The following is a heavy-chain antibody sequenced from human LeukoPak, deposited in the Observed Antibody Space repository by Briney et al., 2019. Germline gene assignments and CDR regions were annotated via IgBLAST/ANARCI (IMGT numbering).Heavy chain of an antibody. CDR2: ISAYNGNT. CDR1: GYTFTSYG. V-gene: IGHV1-18*01. Sequence: ASVKVSCKASGYTFTSYGISWVRQAPGQGLEWMGWISAYNGNTNYAQKLQGRVTMTTDTSTSTAHMELRSLRSDDTAVYYCARGWHDYSNYYMDVWGKGTTVTVSS. J-gene: IGHJ6*03. CDR3: ARGWHDYSNYYMDV. D-gene: IGHD4-11*01.